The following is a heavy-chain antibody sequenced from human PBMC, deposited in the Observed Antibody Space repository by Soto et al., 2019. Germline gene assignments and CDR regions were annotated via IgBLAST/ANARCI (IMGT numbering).Heavy chain of an antibody. J-gene: IGHJ4*02. CDR3: ARERRVTYYYDSSGYYFDY. V-gene: IGHV1-69*01. CDR2: IIPIFGTA. Sequence: QVQMVQSGSEVNKPGSSVKGSCKASGGTFSSYAISWVRQAPGQGLEWMGGIIPIFGTANYAQKFQGRVTITADESTSTAYMELSSLRSEDTAVYYCARERRVTYYYDSSGYYFDYWGQGTLVTVSS. CDR1: GGTFSSYA. D-gene: IGHD3-22*01.